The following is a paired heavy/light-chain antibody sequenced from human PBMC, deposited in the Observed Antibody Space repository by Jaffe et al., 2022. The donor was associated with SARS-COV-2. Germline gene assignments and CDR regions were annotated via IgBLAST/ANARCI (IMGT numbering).Heavy chain of an antibody. Sequence: QVQLVQSGAEVKKPGASVKVSCKASGYTFTSYGISWVRQAPGQGLEWMGWISAYNGNTNYAQKLQGRVTMTTDTSTSTAYMELRSLRSDDTAVYYCARDVDIVVVPAARHAYYYYGMDVWGQGTTVTVSS. J-gene: IGHJ6*02. CDR2: ISAYNGNT. CDR1: GYTFTSYG. CDR3: ARDVDIVVVPAARHAYYYYGMDV. V-gene: IGHV1-18*01. D-gene: IGHD2-2*03.
Light chain of an antibody. Sequence: EIVLTQSPGTLSLSPGERATLSCRASQSVSSSYLAWYQQKPGQAPRLLIYGASSRATGIPDRFSGSGSGTDFTLTISRLEPEDFAVYYCQQYGSTGTFGQGTKVEIK. CDR3: QQYGSTGT. CDR1: QSVSSSY. V-gene: IGKV3-20*01. CDR2: GAS. J-gene: IGKJ1*01.